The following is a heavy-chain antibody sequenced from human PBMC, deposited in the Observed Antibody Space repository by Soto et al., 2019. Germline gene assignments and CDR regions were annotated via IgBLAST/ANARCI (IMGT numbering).Heavy chain of an antibody. Sequence: GGSLRLSCAASGFTFSGYSMHWIRQVPGKGLEWVSIISSSSNYIYYADSVKGRFTISRDNANNSLYLQMNSLRAEDTAVYYCARDLQNYDSSGYYVYWGQRTLVTVSS. CDR3: ARDLQNYDSSGYYVY. D-gene: IGHD3-22*01. V-gene: IGHV3-21*01. CDR1: GFTFSGYS. J-gene: IGHJ4*02. CDR2: ISSSSNYI.